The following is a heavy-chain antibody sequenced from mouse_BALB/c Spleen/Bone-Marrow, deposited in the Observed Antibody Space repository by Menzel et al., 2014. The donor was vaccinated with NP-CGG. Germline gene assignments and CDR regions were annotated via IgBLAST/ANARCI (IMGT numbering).Heavy chain of an antibody. CDR3: ARESTMITSMDY. V-gene: IGHV2-9*02. CDR1: GSSLTSYG. CDR2: IWAGGST. Sequence: QVQLKESGPGLVAPSQSLSITCTVSGSSLTSYGVHWVRQPPGKGLEWLGVIWAGGSTNYNSALMSRLSISKDKSKSQVFLKMNSLQTDGTAMYYCARESTMITSMDYWGQGTSVTVSS. D-gene: IGHD2-4*01. J-gene: IGHJ4*01.